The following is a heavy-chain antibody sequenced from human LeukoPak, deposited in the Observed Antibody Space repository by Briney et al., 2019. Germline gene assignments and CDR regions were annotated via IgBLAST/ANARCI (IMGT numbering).Heavy chain of an antibody. V-gene: IGHV3-20*04. Sequence: GGSLRLSCTASGFAFDEHGMSWFRQVPGKGLEWVSGINWGGGSTGYADPLRGRFTISRDNAKNSLYLQMDSLRAEDTALYYCARAPITSPFYFDYWGQGTLVTVSS. D-gene: IGHD2-2*01. J-gene: IGHJ4*02. CDR1: GFAFDEHG. CDR3: ARAPITSPFYFDY. CDR2: INWGGGST.